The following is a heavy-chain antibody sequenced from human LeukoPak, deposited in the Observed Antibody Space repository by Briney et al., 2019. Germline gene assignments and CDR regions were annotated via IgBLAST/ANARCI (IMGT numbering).Heavy chain of an antibody. CDR2: ISGRDSST. Sequence: PGGSLRLSCAASGFTFSSYAMSWIRQAPGKGLQWVSTISGRDSSTYYADSVKGRFTISRHNSKDTLYLQMNSLRVDATAVYYWARESCGWRGAYWYFDLWGRGALVTVSS. CDR3: ARESCGWRGAYWYFDL. D-gene: IGHD3-3*01. CDR1: GFTFSSYA. V-gene: IGHV3-23*01. J-gene: IGHJ2*01.